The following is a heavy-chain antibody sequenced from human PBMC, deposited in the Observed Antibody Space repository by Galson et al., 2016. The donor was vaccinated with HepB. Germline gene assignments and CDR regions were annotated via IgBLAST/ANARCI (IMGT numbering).Heavy chain of an antibody. CDR2: IIPIFGTS. V-gene: IGHV1-69*13. J-gene: IGHJ4*02. CDR1: GGTFSSYH. CDR3: ALDPGGNGVLNS. Sequence: SVKVSCKASGGTFSSYHISWVRQAPGQGLEWMGEIIPIFGTSNHAQKFRGRVTITADESPTTAYMELSSLRSEDTALYFCALDPGGNGVLNSWGQGTLVTVSS. D-gene: IGHD4-23*01.